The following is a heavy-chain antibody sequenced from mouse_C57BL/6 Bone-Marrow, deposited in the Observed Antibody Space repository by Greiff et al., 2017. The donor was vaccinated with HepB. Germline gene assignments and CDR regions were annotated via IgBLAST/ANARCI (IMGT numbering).Heavy chain of an antibody. V-gene: IGHV1-61*01. D-gene: IGHD1-1*01. CDR2: IYPSDSET. CDR3: ARVTTVVAEGFAY. Sequence: QVHVKQPGAELVRPGSSVKLSCKASGYTFTSYWMDWVKQRPGQGLEWIGNIYPSDSETHYNQKFKDKATLTVDKSSSTAYMQLSSLTSEDSAVYYCARVTTVVAEGFAYWGQGTLVTVSA. CDR1: GYTFTSYW. J-gene: IGHJ3*01.